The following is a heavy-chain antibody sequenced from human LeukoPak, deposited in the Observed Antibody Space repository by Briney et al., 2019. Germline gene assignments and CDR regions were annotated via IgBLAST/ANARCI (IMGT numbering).Heavy chain of an antibody. CDR1: GFTFSTYW. CDR3: ASVAAAVN. Sequence: PGGSLRLSCAASGFTFSTYWMHWVRQTPGKGLVWVSRINSDGSSTSYADSVKGRFTISRDNAKNMLYLQMNSLRVEDTAVYHCASVAAAVNWGQGTLVTVSS. D-gene: IGHD2-15*01. V-gene: IGHV3-74*01. J-gene: IGHJ4*02. CDR2: INSDGSST.